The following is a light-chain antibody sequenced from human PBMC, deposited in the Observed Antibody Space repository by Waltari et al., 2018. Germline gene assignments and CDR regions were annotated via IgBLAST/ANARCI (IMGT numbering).Light chain of an antibody. CDR2: EVS. CDR1: SSDVGAYNY. V-gene: IGLV2-14*01. CDR3: SSYTTSRTYV. J-gene: IGLJ1*01. Sequence: QSALTQPASVSGSPGQSITISCTGTSSDVGAYNYVSWYQQHPGKAPKLMISEVSNRPSGVSNRFSGSKSGHTASMTISGLQAEDEADYYCSSYTTSRTYVFGTATKVTVL.